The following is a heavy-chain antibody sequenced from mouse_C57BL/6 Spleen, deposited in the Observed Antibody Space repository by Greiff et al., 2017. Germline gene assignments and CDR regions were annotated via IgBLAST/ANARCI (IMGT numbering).Heavy chain of an antibody. CDR1: GFTFSSYA. D-gene: IGHD2-1*01. CDR3: TRESLYGNFFAY. Sequence: EVQRVESGAGLVKPGGSLKLSCAASGFTFSSYAMSWVRQTPEKRLEWVAYISSGGDYIYYADTVKGRFTISRDNARHTLYLQMISLKSEDTAMYYCTRESLYGNFFAYWGQGTLVTVSA. V-gene: IGHV5-9-1*02. CDR2: ISSGGDYI. J-gene: IGHJ3*01.